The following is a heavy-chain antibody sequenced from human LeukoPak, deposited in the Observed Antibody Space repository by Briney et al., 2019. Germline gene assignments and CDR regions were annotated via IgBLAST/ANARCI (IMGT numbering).Heavy chain of an antibody. CDR1: GGTFISYA. D-gene: IGHD3-10*01. Sequence: GASVKVSCKASGGTFISYAISWVRQAPGQGLEWMGGIIPIFGTANYAQKFQGRVTITADESTSTAYMELSSLRSEDTAVYYCARHYYGSGSYMYYFDYWGQGTLVTVSS. CDR3: ARHYYGSGSYMYYFDY. J-gene: IGHJ4*02. V-gene: IGHV1-69*13. CDR2: IIPIFGTA.